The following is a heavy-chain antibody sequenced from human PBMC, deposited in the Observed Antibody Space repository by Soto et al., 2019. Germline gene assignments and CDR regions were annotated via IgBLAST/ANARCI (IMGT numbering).Heavy chain of an antibody. Sequence: QVQLQESGPGLVKPSQTLSLTCTVSGGSISSGGYYWSWIRQHPGKGLEWIGYIYYSGSTYYNPSLKSRVTKSVDTSKNQFSLKLSSVTAADTAVYYCARSTYCGGDCPLFDYWGQGTLVTVSS. J-gene: IGHJ4*02. V-gene: IGHV4-31*03. CDR3: ARSTYCGGDCPLFDY. D-gene: IGHD2-21*02. CDR1: GGSISSGGYY. CDR2: IYYSGST.